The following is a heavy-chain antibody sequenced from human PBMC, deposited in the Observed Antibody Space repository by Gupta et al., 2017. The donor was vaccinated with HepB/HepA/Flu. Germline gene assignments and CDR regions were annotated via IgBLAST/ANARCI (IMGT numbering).Heavy chain of an antibody. Sequence: QVQLVESGGGVVQPGRSLRLSCAASGFTFSSYGMHWVRQAPGKGLEWVAVIWYDGSNKYYADSVKGRFTISRDNSKNTLYLQMNSLRAEDTAVYYCARDGYSSPLLYNWFDPWGQGTLVTVSS. V-gene: IGHV3-33*01. CDR2: IWYDGSNK. CDR1: GFTFSSYG. D-gene: IGHD6-13*01. J-gene: IGHJ5*02. CDR3: ARDGYSSPLLYNWFDP.